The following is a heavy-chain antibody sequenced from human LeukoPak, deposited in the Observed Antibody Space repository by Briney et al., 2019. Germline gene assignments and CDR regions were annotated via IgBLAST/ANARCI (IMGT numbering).Heavy chain of an antibody. CDR2: IYSSGST. CDR1: GGSISNYY. CDR3: ASDRIAAASMDV. Sequence: SETLSLTCTVSGGSISNYYWSWIRQSPGKGLEWIGYIYSSGSTNYNPSLKSRVTISVDRSKNQFSLKLSSVTAADTAVYYCASDRIAAASMDVWGKGTTVTVSS. D-gene: IGHD6-13*01. J-gene: IGHJ6*04. V-gene: IGHV4-59*12.